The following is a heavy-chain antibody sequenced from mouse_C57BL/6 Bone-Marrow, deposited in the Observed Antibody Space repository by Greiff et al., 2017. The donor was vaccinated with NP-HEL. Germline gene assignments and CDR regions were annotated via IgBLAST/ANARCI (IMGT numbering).Heavy chain of an antibody. V-gene: IGHV2-2*01. CDR2: IWSGGST. J-gene: IGHJ2*01. Sequence: VQLQQSGPGLVQPSQSLSITCTVSGFSLTSYGVHWVRQSPGKGLEWLGVIWSGGSTDYNAAFICRGSISNDNSKSQVFFEIHSLQADATAIYYCARTSYYTGFFDYWGQGTTLPVSS. CDR3: ARTSYYTGFFDY. CDR1: GFSLTSYG. D-gene: IGHD2-12*01.